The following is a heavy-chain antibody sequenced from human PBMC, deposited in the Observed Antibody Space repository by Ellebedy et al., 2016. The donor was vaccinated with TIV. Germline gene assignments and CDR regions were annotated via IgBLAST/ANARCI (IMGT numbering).Heavy chain of an antibody. Sequence: GESLKISCKGSGYSFSTYWIGWVRQMPGKGLEWMGRIDPSDSYIHYNPSFQGHVTISADKSINTAYLQWSSLKASDTGIYYCARKSHLRSGLDYWGQGTLVTVSS. CDR1: GYSFSTYW. CDR3: ARKSHLRSGLDY. CDR2: IDPSDSYI. J-gene: IGHJ4*02. D-gene: IGHD3-22*01. V-gene: IGHV5-10-1*01.